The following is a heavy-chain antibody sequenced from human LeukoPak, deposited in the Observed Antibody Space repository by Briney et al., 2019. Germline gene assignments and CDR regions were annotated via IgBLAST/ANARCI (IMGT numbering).Heavy chain of an antibody. Sequence: SETLSLTCTVSGGSISSYYWSWIRQPPGKGLEWIGYIYYSGSTNYNPSLKSRVTISVDTSKNQFSLKLSSVTAADTAVYYCARDRANGGDYFDYWGQGTLVTVSS. D-gene: IGHD2-8*01. CDR1: GGSISSYY. V-gene: IGHV4-59*12. CDR3: ARDRANGGDYFDY. CDR2: IYYSGST. J-gene: IGHJ4*02.